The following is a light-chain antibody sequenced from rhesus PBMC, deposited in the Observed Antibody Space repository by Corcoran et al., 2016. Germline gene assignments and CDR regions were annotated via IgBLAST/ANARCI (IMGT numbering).Light chain of an antibody. CDR2: DAS. Sequence: DIQMSQSPSSLSASVGDKVIITCRASQVIRNALVWYQQKPGKAPKILIYDASNLETGGPSRFSGSRSAIDFTLTISSLQPEYFATYFCQQTYSSPWTFGQGTKVEI. CDR1: QVIRNA. V-gene: IGKV1-33*01. J-gene: IGKJ1*01. CDR3: QQTYSSPWT.